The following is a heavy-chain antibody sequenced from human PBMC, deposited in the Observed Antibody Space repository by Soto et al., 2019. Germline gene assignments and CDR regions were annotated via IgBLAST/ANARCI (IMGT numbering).Heavy chain of an antibody. CDR2: IYYSGST. V-gene: IGHV4-59*01. Sequence: SETLSLTCTVSGGSISSYYWSWIRQPPGKGLEWIGYIYYSGSTNYNPSLKSRVTISVDTSKNQFSLKLSSVTAADTAVYYCARDVVVTSYYYYYYGMDVWGQGTTVTVSS. J-gene: IGHJ6*02. CDR1: GGSISSYY. CDR3: ARDVVVTSYYYYYYGMDV. D-gene: IGHD2-21*02.